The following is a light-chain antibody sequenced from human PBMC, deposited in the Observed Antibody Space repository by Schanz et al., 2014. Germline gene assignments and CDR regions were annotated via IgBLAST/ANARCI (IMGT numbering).Light chain of an antibody. Sequence: EVVMTQSPATLSVSPGDRATLSCRASQSVGGDLAWYQKKPGQAPRLLIYGASSRATGIPDRFSGSGSGTDFTLTISRLEPEDFAVYYCQQRSNWPRATFGQGTKLEIK. J-gene: IGKJ2*01. CDR1: QSVGGD. V-gene: IGKV3-11*01. CDR3: QQRSNWPRAT. CDR2: GAS.